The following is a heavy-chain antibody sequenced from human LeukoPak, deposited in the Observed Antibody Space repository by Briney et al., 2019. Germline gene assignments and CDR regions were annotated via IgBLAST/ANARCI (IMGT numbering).Heavy chain of an antibody. J-gene: IGHJ3*02. D-gene: IGHD4-17*01. CDR2: IIPIFGTA. CDR1: GGTFSSYA. V-gene: IGHV1-69*13. CDR3: ARSSTVTHEDAFDI. Sequence: ASVKVSCKASGGTFSSYAISWVRQAPGQGLEGMGGIIPIFGTANYAQKFQGRVTITADESTSTAYMELSSLRSEDTAVYYCARSSTVTHEDAFDIWGQGTMVTVSS.